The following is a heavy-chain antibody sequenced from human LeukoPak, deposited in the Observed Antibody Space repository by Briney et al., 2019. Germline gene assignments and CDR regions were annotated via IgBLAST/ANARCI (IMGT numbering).Heavy chain of an antibody. CDR1: GLTFSTYN. CDR2: ISTSSNYI. CDR3: ARDVGASAPDAFDI. J-gene: IGHJ3*02. D-gene: IGHD3-16*01. Sequence: GGSLRLSCAASGLTFSTYNMNWVRQAPGKGLEWVSSISTSSNYIYYADSVRGRFTISRDNAKSSLYLQMNSLRAEDTDVYYCARDVGASAPDAFDIWGQGTMVTVSS. V-gene: IGHV3-21*01.